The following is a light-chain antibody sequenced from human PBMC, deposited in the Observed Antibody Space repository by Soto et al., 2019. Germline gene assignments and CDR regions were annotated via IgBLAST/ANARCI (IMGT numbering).Light chain of an antibody. V-gene: IGKV3-20*01. CDR2: GAS. CDR1: QSVNNNY. Sequence: EMVLTQSPGTLSLSPGERATLSCRASQSVNNNYLAWYQQKPGQAPRLLIYGASNTATGIPDRFSGGGSGTDFTLTISRLEPADSAVYYCQHYGSSPRSFGQGTKLEIK. J-gene: IGKJ2*01. CDR3: QHYGSSPRS.